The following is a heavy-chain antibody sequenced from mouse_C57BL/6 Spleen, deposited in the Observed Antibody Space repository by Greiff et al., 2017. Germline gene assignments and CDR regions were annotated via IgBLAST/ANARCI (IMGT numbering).Heavy chain of an antibody. Sequence: QVQLQQSGAELARPGASVKMSCKASGYTFTSYTMHWVKQRPGQGLEWIGYINPSSGYTKYNQKFKDKATLTADKSSSTAYMQLSSLTSEDSAVYYCARFDGDGYYAMDYWGQGTSVTVSS. CDR2: INPSSGYT. V-gene: IGHV1-4*01. J-gene: IGHJ4*01. D-gene: IGHD3-3*01. CDR1: GYTFTSYT. CDR3: ARFDGDGYYAMDY.